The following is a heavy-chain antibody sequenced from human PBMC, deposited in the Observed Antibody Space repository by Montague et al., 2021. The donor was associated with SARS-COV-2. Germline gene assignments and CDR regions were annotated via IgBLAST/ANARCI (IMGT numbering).Heavy chain of an antibody. D-gene: IGHD3-22*01. Sequence: TLSLTCTVSGGSISSGGYYWSWIRQHPGKGLEWIGYIYYSGSTYYNPSLKSRVTISVDTSKNQSSLRLSSVTAADTAVYYCARARITMIVVVNAFDIWGQGTMVTVSS. V-gene: IGHV4-31*03. J-gene: IGHJ3*02. CDR3: ARARITMIVVVNAFDI. CDR1: GGSISSGGYY. CDR2: IYYSGST.